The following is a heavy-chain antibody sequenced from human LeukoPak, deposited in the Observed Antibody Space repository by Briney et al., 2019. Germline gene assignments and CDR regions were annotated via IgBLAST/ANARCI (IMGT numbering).Heavy chain of an antibody. V-gene: IGHV3-33*08. D-gene: IGHD3-22*01. CDR2: ILYDGDTK. CDR3: ARNFGGGDSSGPYS. J-gene: IGHJ4*02. Sequence: PGGSLRLSCAASGFTFSNYAMHWVRQAPGKGLEWVAVILYDGDTKYYPDSVKGRFTISRDNAKNSLYLQMNSLRAEDTALYYCARNFGGGDSSGPYSWGQGTLVTVSS. CDR1: GFTFSNYA.